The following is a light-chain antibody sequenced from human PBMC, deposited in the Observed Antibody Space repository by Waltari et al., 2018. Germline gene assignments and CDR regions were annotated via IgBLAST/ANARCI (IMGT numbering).Light chain of an antibody. CDR3: HSRDASGVAGS. J-gene: IGLJ2*01. Sequence: SSELTQDPAVSVAMGQTVRITCQGDSLRSYYASWYQQRPGQAPILVIYYKKNRPSGVPDRFSGSSSHNTGSLTITGAQAEDEASYYCHSRDASGVAGSFGGGTKLTVL. CDR1: SLRSYY. V-gene: IGLV3-19*01. CDR2: YKK.